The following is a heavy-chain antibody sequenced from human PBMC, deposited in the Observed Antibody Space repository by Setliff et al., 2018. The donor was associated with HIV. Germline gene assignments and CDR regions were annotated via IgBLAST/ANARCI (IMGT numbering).Heavy chain of an antibody. Sequence: SETLSLTCAVYGGSFSGYCWSWIRQPPGKGLEWIGEIQHSGRINYNPSLRSRVTTSVDTSKNQFSLRLRSVTAADCARVSCSSWYSIPRYYYYSMDVWGNGTTVTVSS. CDR1: GGSFSGYC. V-gene: IGHV4-34*01. J-gene: IGHJ6*03. CDR3: SSWYSIPRYYYYSMDV. D-gene: IGHD6-13*01. CDR2: IQHSGRI.